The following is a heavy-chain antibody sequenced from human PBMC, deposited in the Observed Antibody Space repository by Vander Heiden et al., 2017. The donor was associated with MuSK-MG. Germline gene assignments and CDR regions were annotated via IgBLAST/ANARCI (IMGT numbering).Heavy chain of an antibody. Sequence: EVQLLESGGGLVQPGGSLRLSCAASGFTFSNFALAWVRQAPGKGLEWVSTIGEAASDFLSYGGCVKGRVSIPRENSKNTVYLQMSSLGAEDTATYCCGRGGGGDHGYWGQGTLVTVSS. V-gene: IGHV3-23*01. CDR2: IGEAASDFL. J-gene: IGHJ4*02. CDR3: GRGGGGDHGY. D-gene: IGHD2-21*01. CDR1: GFTFSNFA.